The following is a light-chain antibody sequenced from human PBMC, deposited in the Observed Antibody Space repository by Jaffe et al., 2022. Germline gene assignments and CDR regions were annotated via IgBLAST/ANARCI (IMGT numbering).Light chain of an antibody. J-gene: IGKJ3*01. V-gene: IGKV3-20*01. Sequence: EIVLTQSPGTLSLSPGERATLSCRASQSVSGSSLAWYQQKPGRAPRLLIYAASNRATGIPDRFSASGSGTDFTLTISRLEPEDFAVYYCQQYGNSPPITFGPGTKVDIK. CDR3: QQYGNSPPIT. CDR2: AAS. CDR1: QSVSGSS.